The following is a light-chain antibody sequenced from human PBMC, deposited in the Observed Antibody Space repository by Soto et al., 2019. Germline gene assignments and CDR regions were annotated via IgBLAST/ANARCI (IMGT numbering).Light chain of an antibody. Sequence: QSALTQPASVSGSPGQSITISCTGTSGDIGSYNSVSWYQQHPGKAPKLIIYEVTDRPSGVSNRFSGSKSGNTASLTISGLQAEDEAEYYCSSYTNINTRACVFGTGTKLNVL. J-gene: IGLJ1*01. CDR1: SGDIGSYNS. V-gene: IGLV2-14*01. CDR3: SSYTNINTRACV. CDR2: EVT.